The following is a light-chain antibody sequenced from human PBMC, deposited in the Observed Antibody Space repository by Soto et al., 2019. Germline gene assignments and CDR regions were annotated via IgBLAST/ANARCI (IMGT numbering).Light chain of an antibody. CDR2: DAS. V-gene: IGKV3-11*01. J-gene: IGKJ1*01. CDR1: QSVSSF. Sequence: EILLTQSPATLSLSPGERATLSCRASQSVSSFLAWYQQKPGQAPRLLIYDASNRATGIPARFSGSGSGTDFTLTISSLEPEDFALYYCQQRSSWPRTFGQGTKV. CDR3: QQRSSWPRT.